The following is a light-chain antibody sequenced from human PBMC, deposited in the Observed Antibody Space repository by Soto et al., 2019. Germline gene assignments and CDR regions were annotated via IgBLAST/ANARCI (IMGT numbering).Light chain of an antibody. Sequence: EIVLTQSPATLSLSPGERATLSCRASQTFSSHLAWYQQKPGQAPRLLIYDASKRATGIPARFSGRGSGTDFTLTSSSLEPEDFSVYYCQQRSNWPPVITFGQGTRLEMK. CDR1: QTFSSH. J-gene: IGKJ5*01. CDR3: QQRSNWPPVIT. V-gene: IGKV3-11*01. CDR2: DAS.